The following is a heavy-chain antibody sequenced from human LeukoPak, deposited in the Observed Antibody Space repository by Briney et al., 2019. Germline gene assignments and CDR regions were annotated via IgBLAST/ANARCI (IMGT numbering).Heavy chain of an antibody. D-gene: IGHD2-21*01. CDR2: ISGTGGST. CDR1: GFSFRNYA. J-gene: IGHJ4*02. CDR3: AKGSVAIPQFFKS. V-gene: IGHV3-23*01. Sequence: GGSLRLSCEASGFSFRNYAMNWVRQAPGKGLEWVASISGTGGSTFYADFAKGRFIISRNNSKDTLSLQLNSLTGTDTAVYFCAKGSVAIPQFFKSWGRGILVTVSS.